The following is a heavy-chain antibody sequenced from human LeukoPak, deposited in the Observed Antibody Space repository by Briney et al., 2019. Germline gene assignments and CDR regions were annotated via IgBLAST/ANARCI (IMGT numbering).Heavy chain of an antibody. CDR2: IYYSGST. Sequence: SETLSLTCTVSGGSISGHYWNWIRQPPGKGLEWIGYIYYSGSTNYNPSLKSRVTISVDTSKNQFSLKLSSVTAADTAVYYCARGKTYYDISKDAFDIWGQGTMVTVSS. J-gene: IGHJ3*02. D-gene: IGHD3-22*01. V-gene: IGHV4-59*11. CDR1: GGSISGHY. CDR3: ARGKTYYDISKDAFDI.